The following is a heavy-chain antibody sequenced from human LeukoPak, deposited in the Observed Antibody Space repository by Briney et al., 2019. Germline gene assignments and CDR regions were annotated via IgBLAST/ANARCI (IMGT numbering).Heavy chain of an antibody. D-gene: IGHD3-22*01. CDR1: GGSISSYY. CDR3: ARDGGYDSSALDY. CDR2: IYYSGST. Sequence: SETLSLTCTVSGGSISSYYWSWIRQPPGKGREWIGYIYYSGSTNYNPSLKSRVTISVDTSKNQFSLKLSSVTAADTAVYYCARDGGYDSSALDYWGQGTLVTVSS. J-gene: IGHJ4*02. V-gene: IGHV4-59*01.